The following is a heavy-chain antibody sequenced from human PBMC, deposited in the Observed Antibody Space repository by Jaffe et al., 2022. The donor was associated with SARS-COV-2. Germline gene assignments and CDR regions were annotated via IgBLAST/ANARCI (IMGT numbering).Heavy chain of an antibody. CDR1: GGSISSYY. J-gene: IGHJ6*02. Sequence: QVQLQESGPGLVKPSETLSLTCTVSGGSISSYYWSWIRQPPGKGLEWIGYIYYSGSTNYNPSLKSRVTISVDTSKNQFSLKLSSVTAADTAVYYCARSLFAAGNYYGMDVWGQGTTVTVSS. CDR3: ARSLFAAGNYYGMDV. V-gene: IGHV4-59*01. CDR2: IYYSGST. D-gene: IGHD6-13*01.